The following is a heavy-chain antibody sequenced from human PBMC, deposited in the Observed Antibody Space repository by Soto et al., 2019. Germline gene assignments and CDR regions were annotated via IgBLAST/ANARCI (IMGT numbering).Heavy chain of an antibody. V-gene: IGHV3-11*01. D-gene: IGHD1-26*01. CDR1: GFTFSDYY. J-gene: IGHJ4*02. Sequence: GGSLRLSCAASGFTFSDYYMSWIRQAPGKGLEWVSYISSSGSTIYYADSVKGRFTISRDNAKNSLYLQMNSLRAEDTAVYYCAGAHLGTTARSDYWGQGTLVTVSS. CDR2: ISSSGSTI. CDR3: AGAHLGTTARSDY.